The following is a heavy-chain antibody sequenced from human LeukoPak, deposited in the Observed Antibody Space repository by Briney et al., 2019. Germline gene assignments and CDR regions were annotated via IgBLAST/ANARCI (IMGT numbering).Heavy chain of an antibody. CDR2: ISWNSGSI. J-gene: IGHJ4*02. CDR3: AKDLYGRTYYFDY. V-gene: IGHV3-9*01. Sequence: PGRSLRLSCAASGFTFDDYAMHWVRQAPGKGLEWVSGISWNSGSIGYADSVKGRFTISRDNAKNSLYLQMNSLRAEDTAVYYCAKDLYGRTYYFDYWGQGTLVTVSS. CDR1: GFTFDDYA. D-gene: IGHD2/OR15-2a*01.